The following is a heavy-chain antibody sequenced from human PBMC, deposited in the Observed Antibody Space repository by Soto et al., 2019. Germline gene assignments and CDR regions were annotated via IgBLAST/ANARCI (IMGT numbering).Heavy chain of an antibody. CDR2: ISGSGGST. D-gene: IGHD2-2*01. Sequence: GWSLRLSCASSVFTFSSYAMSWVRQAPGKGLEWVSAISGSGGSTYYADSVKGRFTISRDNSKNTLYLQMNSLRAEDTAVYYCAKALRIVPAAGWSAVVWGQGTTVTVSS. CDR3: AKALRIVPAAGWSAVV. J-gene: IGHJ6*02. CDR1: VFTFSSYA. V-gene: IGHV3-23*01.